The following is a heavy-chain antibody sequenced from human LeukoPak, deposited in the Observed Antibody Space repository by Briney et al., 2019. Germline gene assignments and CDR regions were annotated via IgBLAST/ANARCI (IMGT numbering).Heavy chain of an antibody. CDR2: INPSGGST. D-gene: IGHD3-3*01. J-gene: IGHJ4*02. CDR1: GYTFTSSY. V-gene: IGHV1-46*01. Sequence: ASVKVSCKAAGYTFTSSYMHWVRQAPGQGLEWMGIINPSGGSTSYAQKFQGRVTMTRDTSTGTVYMELSSLRSEDTAVYYCARALPDFRSGYYDYWGQGTLVTVSS. CDR3: ARALPDFRSGYYDY.